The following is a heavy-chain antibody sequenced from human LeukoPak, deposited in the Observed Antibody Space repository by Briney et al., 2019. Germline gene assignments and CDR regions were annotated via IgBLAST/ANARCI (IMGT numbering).Heavy chain of an antibody. V-gene: IGHV4-34*01. CDR3: TRLSCGWGGYCDL. J-gene: IGHJ2*01. CDR2: INHSGST. CDR1: GGSFSGYY. Sequence: PSETLSLTCAVYGGSFSGYYWSWIRQPPGKWLEWIGQINHSGSTNYNPSLKSRVTISVDTSKNQFSLKLSSVTAAPTALYYCTRLSCGWGGYCDLWARGTLVTLSS. D-gene: IGHD2-15*01.